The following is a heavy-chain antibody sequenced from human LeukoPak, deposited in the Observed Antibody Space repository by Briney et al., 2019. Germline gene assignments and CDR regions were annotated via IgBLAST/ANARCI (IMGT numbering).Heavy chain of an antibody. CDR3: ARAHEAVGDY. CDR1: SGSISSYY. Sequence: PSETLSLTCTVSSGSISSYYWSWIRQPPGKGLEWIGYIYYSGSTNYNPSLKSRVTISVDTSKNQFSLKLSSVTAADTAVYYCARAHEAVGDYWGQGTLVTVSS. V-gene: IGHV4-59*01. J-gene: IGHJ4*02. CDR2: IYYSGST. D-gene: IGHD6-19*01.